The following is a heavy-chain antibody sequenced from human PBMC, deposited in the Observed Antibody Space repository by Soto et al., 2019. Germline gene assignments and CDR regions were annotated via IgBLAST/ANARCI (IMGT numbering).Heavy chain of an antibody. CDR2: IYSSGTT. J-gene: IGHJ6*02. V-gene: IGHV3-53*01. D-gene: IGHD5-18*01. CDR1: GFTVTSKY. CDR3: ARVDTYDYYYAMDV. Sequence: GGSLRLSCAASGFTVTSKYMNWVRQAPGKGLEWVSIIYSSGTTYYADSVKGRFTISRDKSKNTLYLQMRNLRAEDTAIYYCARVDTYDYYYAMDVWGQGTTVTVSS.